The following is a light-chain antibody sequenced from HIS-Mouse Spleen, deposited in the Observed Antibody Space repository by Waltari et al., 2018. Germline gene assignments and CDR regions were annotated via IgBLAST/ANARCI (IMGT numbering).Light chain of an antibody. J-gene: IGKJ2*01. Sequence: DIVMTQSPLSLPVTPGEPASIPCMSSQSLLHSNGYNYLDWYLQKPGQSPQLLIYLGSNRASGVPDRFSGSGSGTDFTLKISRVEAEDVGVYYCMQALQTPWTFGQGTKLEIK. CDR3: MQALQTPWT. V-gene: IGKV2-28*01. CDR1: QSLLHSNGYNY. CDR2: LGS.